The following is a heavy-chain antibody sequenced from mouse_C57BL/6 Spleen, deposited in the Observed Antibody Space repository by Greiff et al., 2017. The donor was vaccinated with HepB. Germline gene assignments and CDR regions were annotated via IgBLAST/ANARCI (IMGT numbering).Heavy chain of an antibody. CDR3: ARDYSNYEGAMDY. Sequence: VQVVESGPGLVAPSQSLSITCTVSGFSLTSYGVHWVRQPPGKGLEWLVVIWSDGSTNYNSALKYRLSISKDNSKSQVFLKMNSLQTDDTAMYYCARDYSNYEGAMDYWGQGTSVTVSS. J-gene: IGHJ4*01. D-gene: IGHD2-5*01. V-gene: IGHV2-6*03. CDR1: GFSLTSYG. CDR2: IWSDGST.